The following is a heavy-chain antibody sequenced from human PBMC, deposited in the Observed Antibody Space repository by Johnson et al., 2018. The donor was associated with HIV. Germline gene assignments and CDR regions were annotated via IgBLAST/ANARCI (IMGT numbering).Heavy chain of an antibody. CDR1: GFSFDDYA. CDR2: ISGSGGST. J-gene: IGHJ3*02. D-gene: IGHD3-3*01. CDR3: AKEGADYNFWSGYSSNAFDI. Sequence: VQLVESGGGLVQPGRSLRLSCAASGFSFDDYAMHWVRQTPGKGLEWVSAISGSGGSTYYADSVKGRFTISRDNSKNTLYLQMNSLRAEDTAVYYCAKEGADYNFWSGYSSNAFDILGQGTMVTVSS. V-gene: IGHV3-23*04.